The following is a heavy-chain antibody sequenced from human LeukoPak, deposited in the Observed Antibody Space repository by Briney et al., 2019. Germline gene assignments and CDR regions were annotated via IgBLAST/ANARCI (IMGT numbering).Heavy chain of an antibody. CDR2: IKSKTDGGTT. Sequence: GGSLRLSCAASGFTFSNAWVSWVRQAPGKGLEWVGRIKSKTDGGTTDYAAPVKGRFTISRDDSKNTLYLQMNSLKTEDTAVYYCTTEPPNTYGYYYYYYMDVWGKGTTVTVSS. CDR1: GFTFSNAW. V-gene: IGHV3-15*01. J-gene: IGHJ6*03. CDR3: TTEPPNTYGYYYYYYMDV. D-gene: IGHD3-16*01.